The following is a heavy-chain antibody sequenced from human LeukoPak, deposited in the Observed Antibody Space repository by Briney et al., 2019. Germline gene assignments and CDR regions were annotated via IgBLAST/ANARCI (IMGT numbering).Heavy chain of an antibody. CDR1: GFTFDDYG. V-gene: IGHV3-20*04. J-gene: IGHJ1*01. CDR3: ARGPTCYYYDSSGYYYSEYFQH. D-gene: IGHD3-22*01. Sequence: GGSLRLSCAASGFTFDDYGMSWVRQAPGKGLEWVSGINWNGGSTGYADSVKGRFTISRDNAKNSLYLQMNSLRAEDTALYYCARGPTCYYYDSSGYYYSEYFQHWGQGTLVTVSS. CDR2: INWNGGST.